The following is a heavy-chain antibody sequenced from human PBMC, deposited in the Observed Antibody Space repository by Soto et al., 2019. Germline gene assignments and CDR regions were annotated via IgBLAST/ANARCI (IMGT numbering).Heavy chain of an antibody. V-gene: IGHV4-39*01. CDR1: GGSISSSSYY. CDR2: IYYSGST. D-gene: IGHD6-19*01. J-gene: IGHJ4*02. Sequence: SETLSLTCTVSGGSISSSSYYWGWIRQPPGKGLEWIGSIYYSGSTYYNPSLKSRVTISVDTSKNQFSLKLSSVTAADTAVYYCARQLAVADDFDYWGQGALVTVSS. CDR3: ARQLAVADDFDY.